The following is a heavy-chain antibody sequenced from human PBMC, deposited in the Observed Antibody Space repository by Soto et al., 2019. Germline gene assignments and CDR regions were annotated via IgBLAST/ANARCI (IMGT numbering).Heavy chain of an antibody. CDR3: AKAYLWVGEFGY. Sequence: QVQLVQSGAEVKKPGASVKVSCKASGYTFTSYGISWVRQAPGQGLEWMGWISGSNGNTNYAQKLQGNGTITKNTSTRTAYKELRSLRSDDPAVYYFAKAYLWVGEFGYLGQGTLVNVSS. CDR2: ISGSNGNT. J-gene: IGHJ4*01. D-gene: IGHD3-10*01. V-gene: IGHV1-18*01. CDR1: GYTFTSYG.